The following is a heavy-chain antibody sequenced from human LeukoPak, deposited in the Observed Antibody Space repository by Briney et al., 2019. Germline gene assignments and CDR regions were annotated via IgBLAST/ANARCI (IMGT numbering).Heavy chain of an antibody. CDR3: AKGDYYDSSGYYYDYFDY. J-gene: IGHJ4*02. Sequence: GGSLRLSCAASGFAFSSYDMSWVRQAPGKGLEWVSAISGSGGSTYYADSVKGRFTISRDNSKNTLYLQMNSLRAEDTAVYYCAKGDYYDSSGYYYDYFDYWGQGTLVTVSS. V-gene: IGHV3-23*01. CDR1: GFAFSSYD. CDR2: ISGSGGST. D-gene: IGHD3-22*01.